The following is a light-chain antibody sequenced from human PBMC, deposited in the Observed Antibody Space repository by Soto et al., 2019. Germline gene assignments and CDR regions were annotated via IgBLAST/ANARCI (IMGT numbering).Light chain of an antibody. Sequence: QSVLTQPRSVSGSPGQSVTISCTGTTSDVGGYSYVSWYQQHPGKAPKVMIYDVSKRPSGVPDRFSGSKSGNTASLTISGLQADDEADYDCCSYRGTYIWVFGGGTKLTVL. CDR2: DVS. J-gene: IGLJ3*02. V-gene: IGLV2-11*01. CDR3: CSYRGTYIWV. CDR1: TSDVGGYSY.